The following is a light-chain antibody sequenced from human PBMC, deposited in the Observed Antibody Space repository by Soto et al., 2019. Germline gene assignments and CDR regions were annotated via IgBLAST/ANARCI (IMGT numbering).Light chain of an antibody. Sequence: EIVLTQSPATLSLSPGERATLSCRASQSVSSYLVWYQQKPGQAPRLLIYDASNRATGIPARFSGSGSGTDFTLTVSSLEPEDFAVYYCQQRRDWPITFGGGTKVEIK. CDR2: DAS. CDR1: QSVSSY. V-gene: IGKV3-11*01. CDR3: QQRRDWPIT. J-gene: IGKJ4*01.